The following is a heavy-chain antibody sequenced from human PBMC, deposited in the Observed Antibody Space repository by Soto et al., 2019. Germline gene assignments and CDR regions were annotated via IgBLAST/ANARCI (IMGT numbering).Heavy chain of an antibody. V-gene: IGHV4-31*03. Sequence: SETLSLTCTVSGGSISSGGYYWSWIRQHPGKGLEWIGYIYYSGSTYYNPSLKSRVTISVDTSKNQFSLKLSSVTAADTAVYYCARAPSVVTNWFDPWGQGTLVTSPQ. CDR2: IYYSGST. J-gene: IGHJ5*02. D-gene: IGHD2-21*02. CDR3: ARAPSVVTNWFDP. CDR1: GGSISSGGYY.